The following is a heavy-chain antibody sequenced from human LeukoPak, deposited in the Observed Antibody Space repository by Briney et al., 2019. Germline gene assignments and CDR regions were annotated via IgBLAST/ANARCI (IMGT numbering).Heavy chain of an antibody. CDR3: AREPAEGYCSSTSCYVWYY. CDR2: ISAYNGNT. CDR1: GYTFTSYG. Sequence: GASVKVSCKASGYTFTSYGVSWVRQAPGQGLEWMGWISAYNGNTNYAQKLQGRVTMTTDTSTSTAYMELRSLRSDDTAVYYCAREPAEGYCSSTSCYVWYYWGQGTLVTVSS. D-gene: IGHD2-2*01. V-gene: IGHV1-18*01. J-gene: IGHJ4*02.